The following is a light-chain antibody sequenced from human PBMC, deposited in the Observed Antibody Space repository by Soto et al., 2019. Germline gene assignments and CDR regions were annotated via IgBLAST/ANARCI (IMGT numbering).Light chain of an antibody. CDR2: GNS. CDR1: SSNIGAGYD. Sequence: QSVLTQPPSVSGAPRQRVTISCTGSSSNIGAGYDVHWYQQLPGTAPKLLIYGNSNRPSGVPDRFSGSKSGTSASLAITGLQDEDEADYYCQSYDSRLSGYVFGTGTKLTVL. J-gene: IGLJ1*01. CDR3: QSYDSRLSGYV. V-gene: IGLV1-40*01.